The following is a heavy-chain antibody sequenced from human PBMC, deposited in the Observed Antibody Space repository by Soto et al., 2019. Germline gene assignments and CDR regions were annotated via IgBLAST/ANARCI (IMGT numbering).Heavy chain of an antibody. CDR2: ISYDGSNK. CDR1: GFTFSSYA. D-gene: IGHD2-15*01. J-gene: IGHJ5*02. CDR3: AEERYCRGGSCLS. V-gene: IGHV3-30-3*01. Sequence: QVQLVESGGGVVQPGRSLRLSCAASGFTFSSYAMHWVRQAPGKGLEWVAVISYDGSNKYYADSVKGRYTISRDNSNNTVYQQMNRLRAEKTAVYYCAEERYCRGGSCLSWGQGTLVTVST.